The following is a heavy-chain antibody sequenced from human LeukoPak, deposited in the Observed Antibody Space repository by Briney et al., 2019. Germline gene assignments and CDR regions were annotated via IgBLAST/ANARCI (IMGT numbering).Heavy chain of an antibody. Sequence: SETLSLTCTVSGGSISSYYWSWIRQPPGKGLEWIGYIYYSGSTNYNSSLKSRVTISVDTSKNQFSLKLSSVTAADTAVYYCARDGLGFDYRGQGTLVTVSS. V-gene: IGHV4-59*01. CDR1: GGSISSYY. D-gene: IGHD2-2*03. J-gene: IGHJ4*02. CDR3: ARDGLGFDY. CDR2: IYYSGST.